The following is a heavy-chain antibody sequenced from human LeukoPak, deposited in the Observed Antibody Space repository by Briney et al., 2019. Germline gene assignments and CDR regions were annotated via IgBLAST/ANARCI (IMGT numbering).Heavy chain of an antibody. D-gene: IGHD2/OR15-2a*01. J-gene: IGHJ4*02. CDR3: GRDSSRATY. CDR1: GFTFTNDW. CDR2: IRQGGSDK. Sequence: GGSLRLSCAASGFTFTNDWMSWVCQAPGKGLEWVANIRQGGSDKYYVDSVRGRVTISRDNAKNSMYLQMTSLRAADTAVSDYGRDSSRATYWRRGTQVTDSS. V-gene: IGHV3-7*01.